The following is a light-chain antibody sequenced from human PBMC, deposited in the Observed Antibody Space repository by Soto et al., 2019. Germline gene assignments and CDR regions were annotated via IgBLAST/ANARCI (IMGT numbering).Light chain of an antibody. Sequence: DTVMTQSPDSLAVSLGETATIKCKSSQNLFYTSNNKNYLAWYQQKSGQRPRLLIYWASTRESWVPYRFRGSGFWTDFTLTISNLQADDGAVYYCHQYYSAPQAFGVGTKVEI. CDR1: QNLFYTSNNKNY. V-gene: IGKV4-1*01. CDR2: WAS. CDR3: HQYYSAPQA. J-gene: IGKJ4*01.